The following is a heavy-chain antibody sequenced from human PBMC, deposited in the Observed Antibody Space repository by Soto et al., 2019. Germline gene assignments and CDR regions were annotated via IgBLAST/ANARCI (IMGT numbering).Heavy chain of an antibody. CDR2: SIPIQGRA. Sequence: QVQLVQSGAEVRKPGSSVKVSCEASGGSFISYIFTWVRQAPGQGLEWMGRSIPIQGRADYALKFQDRVTITAHRSTQTVYMELRSLRPEETALYYCAKRLVCVDHAYSDVWGKGTKVTVSS. CDR3: AKRLVCVDHAYSDV. J-gene: IGHJ6*03. D-gene: IGHD6-19*01. CDR1: GGSFISYI. V-gene: IGHV1-69*02.